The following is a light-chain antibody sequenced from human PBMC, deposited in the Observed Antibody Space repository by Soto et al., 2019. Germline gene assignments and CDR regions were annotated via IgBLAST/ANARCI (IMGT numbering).Light chain of an antibody. CDR1: QNINGW. J-gene: IGKJ1*01. CDR2: DTS. CDR3: QQFWT. Sequence: DVTLTQSPSTLSASLGDRANVTCRASQNINGWLAWYQQKPGKAPNLLISDTSILQSGVPSRFSGSGSGTEFTLTISSLQPDDFATYYCQQFWTFGQGTKVDIK. V-gene: IGKV1-5*01.